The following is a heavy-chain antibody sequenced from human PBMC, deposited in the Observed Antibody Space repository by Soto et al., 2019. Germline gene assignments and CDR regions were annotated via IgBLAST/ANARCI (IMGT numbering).Heavy chain of an antibody. CDR2: ISSSGTYI. CDR3: ARPLGANPTRFDP. CDR1: GFTFSSYS. Sequence: EVQLVESGGGLVKPGGSLRLSCAASGFTFSSYSMNWVRQAPGKGLEWVSSISSSGTYIYYADSVKGRFTISRDNAKNSVYLQMNSLRAEDTAVYYCARPLGANPTRFDPWGQGTLVTVSS. V-gene: IGHV3-21*01. J-gene: IGHJ5*02.